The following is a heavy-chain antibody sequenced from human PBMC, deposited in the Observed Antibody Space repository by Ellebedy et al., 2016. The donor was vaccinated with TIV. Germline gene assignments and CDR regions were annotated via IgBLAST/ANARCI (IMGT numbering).Heavy chain of an antibody. V-gene: IGHV4-59*01. CDR2: TYYRGGA. CDR3: ARSYKRNARDAFDI. D-gene: IGHD1-14*01. Sequence: MPSETLSLTCTVSGDSISSSYWSWIWQHPWKGLEWIGHTYYRGGAKYNPSLKSRVTISVDTSKNQFSLKLSSVTAADTAVYYCARSYKRNARDAFDIWGQGTMVTVSS. J-gene: IGHJ3*02. CDR1: GDSISSSY.